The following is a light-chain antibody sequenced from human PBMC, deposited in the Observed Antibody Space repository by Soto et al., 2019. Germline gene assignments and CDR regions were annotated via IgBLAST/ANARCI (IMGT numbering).Light chain of an antibody. J-gene: IGKJ1*01. V-gene: IGKV1-5*03. Sequence: DIQMTQSPSTLSASVGDRVTITCRASQSISSWLAWYQQKPGKAPKLLIYKASSLESGVPSRFSGSGSGTEFTLTISMLQPDDFATYYCQQYNSYWTCGQGTKVEIK. CDR3: QQYNSYWT. CDR1: QSISSW. CDR2: KAS.